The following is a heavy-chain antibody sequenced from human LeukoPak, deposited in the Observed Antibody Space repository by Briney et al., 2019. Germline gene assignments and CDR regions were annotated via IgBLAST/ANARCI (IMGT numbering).Heavy chain of an antibody. J-gene: IGHJ3*02. D-gene: IGHD2-8*01. Sequence: PGGSLRLSCAASGFTFSSYAMSWVRQAPGKGLEWVSAISGSGGRTYYADSGKGRFTIYRDNSKNTMYLQMNRLRAEDTAVYYCAKDTLDIVLMVYAIPDSFDIWGPGTMVTVSS. V-gene: IGHV3-23*01. CDR1: GFTFSSYA. CDR3: AKDTLDIVLMVYAIPDSFDI. CDR2: ISGSGGRT.